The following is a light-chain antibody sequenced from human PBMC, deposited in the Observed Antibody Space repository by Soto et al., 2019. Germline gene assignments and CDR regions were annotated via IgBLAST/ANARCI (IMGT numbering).Light chain of an antibody. Sequence: EIVLTQSPATLSLSPGARATLSCRASQSVSSYLDWYQQKPGQAPRLVIYDPSNSAPGNPARFSGSGSWSDFTHTISSLEPEDFAVYYCHQRGNCPPYTFGQGTKLEIK. CDR2: DPS. J-gene: IGKJ2*01. V-gene: IGKV3-11*01. CDR3: HQRGNCPPYT. CDR1: QSVSSY.